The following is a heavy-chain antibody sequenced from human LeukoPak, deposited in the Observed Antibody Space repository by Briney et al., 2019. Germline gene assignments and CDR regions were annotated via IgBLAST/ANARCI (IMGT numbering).Heavy chain of an antibody. J-gene: IGHJ6*03. Sequence: GGSLRLSCAASAFTFSTYSLNWVRQAPGKGLEWVSYISGSSSTIYYADSVKGRFTISRDNAKNSLFLQMNSLRAEDTAVYYCARRVVSDYYYMDVWGKGTTVTVSS. CDR3: ARRVVSDYYYMDV. D-gene: IGHD2-2*01. CDR1: AFTFSTYS. CDR2: ISGSSSTI. V-gene: IGHV3-48*01.